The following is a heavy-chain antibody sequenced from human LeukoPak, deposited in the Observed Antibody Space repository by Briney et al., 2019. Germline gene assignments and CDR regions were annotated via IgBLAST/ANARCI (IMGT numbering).Heavy chain of an antibody. CDR2: ISNDGSNK. J-gene: IGHJ4*02. CDR3: VKEGKYYDFWSGDDY. D-gene: IGHD3-3*01. CDR1: GFTFSTYA. V-gene: IGHV3-30-3*01. Sequence: GGSLRLCCAASGFTFSTYAMHWVRQAPGKGLEWVAVISNDGSNKYYADSVKGRFTISRDDAKKSLYLQMNSLRAEDTAVYYCVKEGKYYDFWSGDDYWGQGTLVTVSS.